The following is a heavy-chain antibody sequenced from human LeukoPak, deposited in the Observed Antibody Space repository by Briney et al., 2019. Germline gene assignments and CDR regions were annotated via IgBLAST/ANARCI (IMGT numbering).Heavy chain of an antibody. V-gene: IGHV1-69*05. CDR2: IIPIFGTA. J-gene: IGHJ4*02. CDR1: GGTFSSYA. Sequence: ASVKVSCKASGGTFSSYAISWVRQAPGQGLEWMGGIIPIFGTANYAQKFQGRVTITTDESMSTAYMELSSLRSEDTAVYYCASQYCSSTSCYKYSSSSRFDYWGQGTLVTVSS. D-gene: IGHD2-2*02. CDR3: ASQYCSSTSCYKYSSSSRFDY.